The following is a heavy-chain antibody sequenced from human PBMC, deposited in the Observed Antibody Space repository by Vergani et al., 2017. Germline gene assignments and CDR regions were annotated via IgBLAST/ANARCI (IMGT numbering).Heavy chain of an antibody. D-gene: IGHD6-19*01. CDR3: ARGPGSSGWYVGASSATTFDY. Sequence: QVQLQESGPGLVKPSETLSLTCAVYGGSFSGYYWSWIRQPPGKGLEWIGEINHSGSTNYNPSLKSRVTISVDTSKNQFSLKLSSVTAADTAVYYCARGPGSSGWYVGASSATTFDYWGQGTLVTVSS. CDR1: GGSFSGYY. V-gene: IGHV4-34*01. J-gene: IGHJ4*02. CDR2: INHSGST.